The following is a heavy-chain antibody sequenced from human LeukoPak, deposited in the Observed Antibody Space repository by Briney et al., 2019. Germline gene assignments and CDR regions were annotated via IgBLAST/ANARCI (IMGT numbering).Heavy chain of an antibody. V-gene: IGHV4-39*01. Sequence: MTSETLSLACTVSGGSISSSSYYWGWIRQPPGKGLEWIGSIYYSGSTYYNPSLKSRVTISVGTSKNQFSLKLSSVTAADTAVYYCARRYCSGGSCPFDYWGQGTLVTVSS. CDR3: ARRYCSGGSCPFDY. CDR2: IYYSGST. CDR1: GGSISSSSYY. D-gene: IGHD2-15*01. J-gene: IGHJ4*02.